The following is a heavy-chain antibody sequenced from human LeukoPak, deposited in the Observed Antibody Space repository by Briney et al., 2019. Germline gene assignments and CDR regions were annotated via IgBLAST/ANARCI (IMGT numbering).Heavy chain of an antibody. V-gene: IGHV3-33*01. CDR2: IWYDGSNK. J-gene: IGHJ4*02. CDR1: GFTFSSYG. CDR3: AREEGNYGETFDY. D-gene: IGHD4-17*01. Sequence: PGGSLRLSCAASGFTFSSYGMHWVRQAPGKGLEWVAVIWYDGSNKYYADSVKGRFTISRDNSKNTLYLQMNSLRAEDTAVYYCAREEGNYGETFDYWGQGTLVTVSS.